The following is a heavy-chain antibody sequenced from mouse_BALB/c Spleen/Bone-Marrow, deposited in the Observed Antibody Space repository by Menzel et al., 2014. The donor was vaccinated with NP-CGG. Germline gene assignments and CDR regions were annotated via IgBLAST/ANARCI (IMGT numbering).Heavy chain of an antibody. V-gene: IGHV5-17*02. CDR3: ARLTFPTATYYYAKEC. D-gene: IGHD1-2*01. Sequence: QVVECVGGLVRAGLSRKLSCAASGFTFSSFGLHWVRQAPEEGLGWVAYLSSGSSTIYYADTVKGRFTISRDNPKNTLFLQMTSLRSEDTAMYYCARLTFPTATYYYAKECWGQGTPGTV. J-gene: IGHJ4*01. CDR1: GFTFSSFG. CDR2: LSSGSSTI.